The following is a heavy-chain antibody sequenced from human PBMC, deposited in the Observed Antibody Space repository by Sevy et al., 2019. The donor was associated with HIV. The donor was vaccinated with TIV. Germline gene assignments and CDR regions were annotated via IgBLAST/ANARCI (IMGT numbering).Heavy chain of an antibody. CDR2: IKSKTDGGTT. Sequence: GGSLRLSCAASGFTFSNAWMSWVRQAPGKGLEWVGRIKSKTDGGTTDYAAPVKGRFTISRDNSKNTLYLQMNRLKTEETAIYYGTSDSKKRGLSALLDYWGQGTLVTVSS. D-gene: IGHD3-10*01. J-gene: IGHJ4*02. CDR1: GFTFSNAW. CDR3: TSDSKKRGLSALLDY. V-gene: IGHV3-15*01.